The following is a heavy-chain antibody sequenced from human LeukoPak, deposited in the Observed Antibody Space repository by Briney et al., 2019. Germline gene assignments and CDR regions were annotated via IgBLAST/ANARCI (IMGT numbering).Heavy chain of an antibody. D-gene: IGHD1-1*01. V-gene: IGHV1-69*06. J-gene: IGHJ4*02. CDR1: GGTFSSYA. Sequence: GASVKVSCKASGGTFSSYAISWVRQAPGQGLEWMGGIIPIFGTANYAQKFQGRVTITADKSTSTAYMELSSLRSEDMAVYYCAIRTTGTTWFDYWGQGTLVTVSS. CDR3: AIRTTGTTWFDY. CDR2: IIPIFGTA.